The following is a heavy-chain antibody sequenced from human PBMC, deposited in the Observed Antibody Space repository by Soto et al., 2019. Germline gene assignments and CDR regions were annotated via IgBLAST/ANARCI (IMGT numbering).Heavy chain of an antibody. CDR1: GGSFSGYY. J-gene: IGHJ4*02. V-gene: IGHV4-34*01. D-gene: IGHD5-12*01. CDR2: INHSGST. Sequence: QVQLQQWGAGLLKPSETLSLTCAVYGGSFSGYYWSWIRQPPGKGLEWIGEINHSGSTNYNPSLKRRVTLSVDTSTHQFSLTLSSVTAADTAVYYCARPSSGYDRGVLGYWGQGTLVTVSS. CDR3: ARPSSGYDRGVLGY.